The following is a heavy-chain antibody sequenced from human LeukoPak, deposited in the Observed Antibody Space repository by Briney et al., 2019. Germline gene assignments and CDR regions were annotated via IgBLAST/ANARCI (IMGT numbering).Heavy chain of an antibody. CDR3: ARNPYSSSWYSGY. D-gene: IGHD6-13*01. CDR2: IIPIFGTA. Sequence: GASVKVSCKASGGTFSSYAISWVRQAPGQGLEWMGRIIPIFGTANYAQKFQGRVTITTDESTSTAYMELSSLRSEDTAVYYCARNPYSSSWYSGYWGQGTLVTVPS. V-gene: IGHV1-69*05. J-gene: IGHJ4*02. CDR1: GGTFSSYA.